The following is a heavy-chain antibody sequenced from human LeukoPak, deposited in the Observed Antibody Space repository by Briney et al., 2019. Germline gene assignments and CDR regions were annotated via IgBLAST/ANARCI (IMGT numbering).Heavy chain of an antibody. V-gene: IGHV3-21*01. D-gene: IGHD4-23*01. Sequence: PGGSLRLSCAASGFTFSSYSMNWVRQAPGKGLEWVSFISSSSSYIYYADSVKGRFTISRDNAKNSLYLQMNSLRAEDTAVYYCARVYGGNSDDAFDIWGQETMVTVSS. CDR2: ISSSSSYI. CDR3: ARVYGGNSDDAFDI. CDR1: GFTFSSYS. J-gene: IGHJ3*02.